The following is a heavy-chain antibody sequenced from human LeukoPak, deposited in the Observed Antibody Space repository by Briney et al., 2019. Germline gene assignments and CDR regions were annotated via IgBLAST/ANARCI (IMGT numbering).Heavy chain of an antibody. CDR2: VNPHSGGT. CDR3: ARATGTWGHDGFDI. CDR1: GYTLTDYY. D-gene: IGHD3-16*01. V-gene: IGHV1-2*02. Sequence: ASVKVSCKASGYTLTDYYMHWVRQAPGQGLEWMGWVNPHSGGTNYAQKFQGRVTMTRDTSISTAYMELSRLRSDDTAVYYCARATGTWGHDGFDIWGQGTMVTVSS. J-gene: IGHJ3*02.